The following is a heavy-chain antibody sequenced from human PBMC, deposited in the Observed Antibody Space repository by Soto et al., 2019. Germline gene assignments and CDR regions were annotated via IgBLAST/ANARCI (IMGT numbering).Heavy chain of an antibody. CDR1: GGSISSSSYY. J-gene: IGHJ4*02. CDR3: ARRGSLKGVVAATPSDY. V-gene: IGHV4-39*01. D-gene: IGHD2-15*01. Sequence: PSETLSLTCTVSGGSISSSSYYWGWIRQPPGKGLEWIGSIYYSGSTYYNPSLKSRVTISVDTSKNQFSLKLSSVTAADTAVYYCARRGSLKGVVAATPSDYWGQGTLVTVSS. CDR2: IYYSGST.